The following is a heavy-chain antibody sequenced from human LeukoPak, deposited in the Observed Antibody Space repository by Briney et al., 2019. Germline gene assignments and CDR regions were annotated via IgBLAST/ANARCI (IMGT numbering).Heavy chain of an antibody. CDR2: IYTSGST. Sequence: SETLSLTCTASGGSISSYYWSWVRQPAGKGLEWIGRIYTSGSTNYNPSLKSRVTMSVDTSKNQFSLKLSSVTAADTAVYYCARDPTANYYDSSGHYSPWGQGTLVTVSS. CDR3: ARDPTANYYDSSGHYSP. J-gene: IGHJ5*02. V-gene: IGHV4-4*07. CDR1: GGSISSYY. D-gene: IGHD3-22*01.